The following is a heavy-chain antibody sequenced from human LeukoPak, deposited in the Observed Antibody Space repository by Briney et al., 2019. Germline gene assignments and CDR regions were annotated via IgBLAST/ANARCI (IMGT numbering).Heavy chain of an antibody. CDR1: GGNFVTYY. CDR2: VSPALVIS. V-gene: IGHV1-69*02. CDR3: AVAYDGAEGYFDL. Sequence: SVKVSCKASGGNFVTYYITWVRQAPGQGLEWMGRVSPALVISYYAQKFQGSLTISADTSTTTAYMELTSLRPEDTAVYYCAVAYDGAEGYFDLWGRGTLVTVSS. D-gene: IGHD3-22*01. J-gene: IGHJ2*01.